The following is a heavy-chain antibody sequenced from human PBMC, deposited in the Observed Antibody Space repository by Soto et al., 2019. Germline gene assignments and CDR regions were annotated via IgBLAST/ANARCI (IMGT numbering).Heavy chain of an antibody. D-gene: IGHD5-12*01. CDR3: ARGWLQLPTYQIFDY. CDR1: GGTFSSYA. Sequence: GASVKVSCKASGGTFSSYAISWVLQAPGQGLEWMGGIIPIFGTANYAQKFQGRVTITADESTSTAYMELSSLRSEDTAVYYCARGWLQLPTYQIFDYWGQGTLVTVSS. CDR2: IIPIFGTA. V-gene: IGHV1-69*13. J-gene: IGHJ4*02.